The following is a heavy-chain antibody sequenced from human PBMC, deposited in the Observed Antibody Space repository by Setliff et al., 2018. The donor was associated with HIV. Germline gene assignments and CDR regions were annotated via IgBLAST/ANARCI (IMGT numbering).Heavy chain of an antibody. J-gene: IGHJ3*02. D-gene: IGHD3-22*01. CDR3: AREDTTGYYSLSAFDI. CDR1: GGSFTNYF. CDR2: INHSGRT. Sequence: SETLSLTCAVYGGSFTNYFWSWIRQSPGKGLEWIREINHSGRTKYNPSLKSRVTMSVDTSKNKFSLKLKSVTAADTAVYYCAREDTTGYYSLSAFDIRGQGTLVTVSS. V-gene: IGHV4-34*01.